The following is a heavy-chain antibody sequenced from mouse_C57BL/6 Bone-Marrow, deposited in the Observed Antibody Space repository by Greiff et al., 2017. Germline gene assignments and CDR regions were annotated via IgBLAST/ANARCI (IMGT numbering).Heavy chain of an antibody. V-gene: IGHV1-72*01. Sequence: QVQLQQPGAELVKPGASVKLSCKASGYTFTSYWMPWVKQRPGRGLEWIGRIDPNSGGTKYTEKFKSKATLTVDKPSSTAYIQLSSLTSEDSAVNYCARGNDPPWFAYWGQGTLVTVAA. CDR1: GYTFTSYW. CDR3: ARGNDPPWFAY. J-gene: IGHJ3*01. CDR2: IDPNSGGT.